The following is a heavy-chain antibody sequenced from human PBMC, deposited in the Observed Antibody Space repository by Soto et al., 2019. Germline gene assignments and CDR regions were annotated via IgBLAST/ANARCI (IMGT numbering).Heavy chain of an antibody. CDR2: VSFDGRNK. J-gene: IGHJ4*02. CDR1: GFTFRSFA. V-gene: IGHV3-30*04. CDR3: ARPEGPFDY. Sequence: QVQLVESGGGVVQPGRSLRLSCTASGFTFRSFAMHWVRQAPGKGLEWLALVSFDGRNKYYADSVKGRFTISRDNSNSTVFLQMTGLRSEDTGVYYCARPEGPFDYGGQGTLVTVSS.